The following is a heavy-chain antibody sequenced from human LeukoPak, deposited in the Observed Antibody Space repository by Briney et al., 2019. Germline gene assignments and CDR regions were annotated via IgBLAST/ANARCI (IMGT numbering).Heavy chain of an antibody. CDR1: GYSISSGYY. Sequence: PSETLSLTCAVSGYSISSGYYWGWIRQPPGKGLEWIGSIYHSGSTYYNPSLKSRVTISVDTSKNRFSLKLSSVTAADTAVYYCASWQWFGEHYWGQGTLVTVSS. D-gene: IGHD3-10*01. CDR3: ASWQWFGEHY. V-gene: IGHV4-38-2*01. CDR2: IYHSGST. J-gene: IGHJ4*02.